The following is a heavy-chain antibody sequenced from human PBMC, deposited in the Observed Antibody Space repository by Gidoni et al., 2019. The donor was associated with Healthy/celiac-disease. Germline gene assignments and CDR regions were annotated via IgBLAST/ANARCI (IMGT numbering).Heavy chain of an antibody. CDR2: INAGNGNT. CDR1: GYTFTSYA. D-gene: IGHD1-26*01. V-gene: IGHV1-3*01. Sequence: QVQLVQSGAEVKKPGASVKVSCKASGYTFTSYAMHWVRQAPGQRLEWMGWINAGNGNTKYSQKFQGRVTITRDTSASTAYMELSSLRSEDTAVYYCARDRDPVGASPAHYWGQGTLVTVSS. CDR3: ARDRDPVGASPAHY. J-gene: IGHJ4*02.